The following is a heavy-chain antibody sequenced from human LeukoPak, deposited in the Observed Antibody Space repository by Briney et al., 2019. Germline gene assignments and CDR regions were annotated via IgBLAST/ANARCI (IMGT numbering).Heavy chain of an antibody. J-gene: IGHJ4*02. CDR3: ARDSYGDMFAYYYGSGSYYSPFDY. CDR2: ISAYNGNI. D-gene: IGHD3-10*01. V-gene: IGHV1-18*01. CDR1: GYTFTSYG. Sequence: GASVRVSCKASGYTFTSYGISWVRQAPGQGLEWMGWISAYNGNINYAQKLQGRVTMTTDTSTSTAYMELRSLRSDDTAVYYCARDSYGDMFAYYYGSGSYYSPFDYWGQGTLVTVSS.